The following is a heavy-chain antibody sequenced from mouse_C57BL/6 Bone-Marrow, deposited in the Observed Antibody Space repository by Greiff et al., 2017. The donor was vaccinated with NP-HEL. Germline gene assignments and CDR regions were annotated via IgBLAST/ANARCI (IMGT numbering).Heavy chain of an antibody. V-gene: IGHV1-63*01. CDR1: GYTFTNYW. J-gene: IGHJ1*03. Sequence: VQLQESGAELVRPGTSVKMSCKASGYTFTNYWIGWAKQRPGHGLEWIGDIYPGGGYTNYNEKFKGKATLTADKSSSTAYMQFSSLTSEDSAIYYCARSYYGSSYYVHWYFDVWGTGTTVTVSS. CDR3: ARSYYGSSYYVHWYFDV. D-gene: IGHD1-1*01. CDR2: IYPGGGYT.